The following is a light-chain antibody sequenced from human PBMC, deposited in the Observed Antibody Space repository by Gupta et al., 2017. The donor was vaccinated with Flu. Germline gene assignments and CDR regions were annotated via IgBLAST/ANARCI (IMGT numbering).Light chain of an antibody. CDR3: LQGEHLYS. CDR2: KGV. J-gene: IGKJ2*03. Sequence: PVTLGQPASIACRSSQSLVYSDGNTSVNRFQQGTGQSPRRLIYKGVNRDSGVPDRFSGTGSGNDFTLKSMRGEAEDIGIYYCLQGEHLYSFGQGTKLEIK. CDR1: QSLVYSDGNTS. V-gene: IGKV2-30*01.